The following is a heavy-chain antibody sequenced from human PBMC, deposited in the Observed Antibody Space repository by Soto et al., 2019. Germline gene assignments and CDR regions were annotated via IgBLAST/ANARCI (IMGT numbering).Heavy chain of an antibody. Sequence: SVTLSHTCNVADGSISTPSCSLRWNRQPPGKAPEWIGYVYHNGNAYPKPSLKSRVTISLDGAKNQFSLKMTSVTAADTGLYYCAARPYYYYGLDVWGQGTTVTGSS. J-gene: IGHJ6*02. D-gene: IGHD3-10*01. CDR3: AARPYYYYGLDV. V-gene: IGHV4-30-2*01. CDR2: VYHNGNA. CDR1: DGSISTPSCS.